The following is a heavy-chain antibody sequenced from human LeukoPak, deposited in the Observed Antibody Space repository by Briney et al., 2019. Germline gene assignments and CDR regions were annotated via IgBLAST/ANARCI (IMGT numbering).Heavy chain of an antibody. CDR1: GFTFSSYN. Sequence: PGGSLRLSCAASGFTFSSYNMNWVRQAPGKGLEWVSYISSSSSTIYYADSVKGRFTISRDNAKNSLYLQMNGLRNEDTAVYYCARQATSDSYYCCGMDVWGQGTTVTVSS. CDR3: ARQATSDSYYCCGMDV. J-gene: IGHJ6*02. CDR2: ISSSSSTI. V-gene: IGHV3-48*02.